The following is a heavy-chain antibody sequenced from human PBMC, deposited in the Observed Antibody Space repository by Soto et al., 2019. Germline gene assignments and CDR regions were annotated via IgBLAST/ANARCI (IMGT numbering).Heavy chain of an antibody. J-gene: IGHJ4*02. D-gene: IGHD5-12*01. V-gene: IGHV3-30*03. CDR1: GFTFSNYG. CDR2: IAYDGSST. CDR3: ARVVYSGSAAYFDY. Sequence: QVQLVESGGGVVQPGRSLRLSCAASGFTFSNYGMHWVRQAPGKGLEWLALIAYDGSSTSYADSVKGRFTISRDSSKNTLYLQMNSLRAEDTAVYYCARVVYSGSAAYFDYWGQGTLVTVSS.